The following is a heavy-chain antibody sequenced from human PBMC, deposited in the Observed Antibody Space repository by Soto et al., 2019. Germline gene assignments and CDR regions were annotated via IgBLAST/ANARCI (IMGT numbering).Heavy chain of an antibody. CDR3: ARGLPYSSSWLVYYYYYMDV. CDR1: GGSFSGYY. D-gene: IGHD6-13*01. Sequence: SETLSLTCAVYGGSFSGYYWSWIRQPPGKGLEWIGEINHSGSTNYNPSLKSRVTISVDTSKNQFSLKLSSVTAADTAVYYCARGLPYSSSWLVYYYYYMDVWGKGTTVTVSS. J-gene: IGHJ6*03. CDR2: INHSGST. V-gene: IGHV4-34*01.